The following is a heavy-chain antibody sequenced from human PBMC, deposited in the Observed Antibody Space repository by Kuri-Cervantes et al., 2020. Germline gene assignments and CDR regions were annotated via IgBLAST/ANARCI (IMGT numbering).Heavy chain of an antibody. CDR3: ARDGSLYNWNCENYYYYMDV. CDR1: GFTFDDYA. CDR2: ISWDGGST. J-gene: IGHJ6*03. Sequence: GESLKISCAASGFTFDDYAMHWVRQAPGKGLEWVSLISWDGGSTYYADSVKGRFTISRDNAKNTLYLQMNSLRAEDTAVYYCARDGSLYNWNCENYYYYMDVWGKGTTVTVSS. V-gene: IGHV3-43D*04. D-gene: IGHD1-7*01.